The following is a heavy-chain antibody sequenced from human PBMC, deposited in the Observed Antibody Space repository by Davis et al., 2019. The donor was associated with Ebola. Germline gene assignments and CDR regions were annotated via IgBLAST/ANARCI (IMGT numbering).Heavy chain of an antibody. Sequence: ASVKVSCKASGYTFTGYYMHWVRQAPGQGLEWMGWINPNSGGTNYAQKFQGRVTMTTDTSTSTAYMELRSLRSDDTAVYYCARERITMIKGAFDIWGQGTMVTVSS. J-gene: IGHJ3*02. V-gene: IGHV1-2*02. CDR3: ARERITMIKGAFDI. CDR2: INPNSGGT. CDR1: GYTFTGYY. D-gene: IGHD3-22*01.